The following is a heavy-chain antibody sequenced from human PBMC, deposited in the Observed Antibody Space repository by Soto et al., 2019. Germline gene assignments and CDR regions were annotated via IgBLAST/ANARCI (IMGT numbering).Heavy chain of an antibody. D-gene: IGHD2-15*01. Sequence: GQGLEWMGGIIPIFGTANYAQKFQGRVTITADESTSTAYMELSSLRSEDTAVYYRARSYVGNSYTFFESWGQGTLV. J-gene: IGHJ5*01. V-gene: IGHV1-69*01. CDR3: ARSYVGNSYTFFES. CDR2: IIPIFGTA.